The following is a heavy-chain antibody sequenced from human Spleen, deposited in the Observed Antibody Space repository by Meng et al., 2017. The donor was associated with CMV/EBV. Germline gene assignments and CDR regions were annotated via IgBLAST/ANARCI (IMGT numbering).Heavy chain of an antibody. CDR1: GGSFSCYY. V-gene: IGHV4-34*01. J-gene: IGHJ5*02. CDR2: INHSGST. CDR3: ARERNWFDP. Sequence: SENLSLTCAVYGGSFSCYYWSWIRQPPGKGLEWIGEINHSGSTNYNPSLKSRVTISVDTSKNQFSLKLSSVTAADTAVYYCARERNWFDPWGQGTLVTVSS.